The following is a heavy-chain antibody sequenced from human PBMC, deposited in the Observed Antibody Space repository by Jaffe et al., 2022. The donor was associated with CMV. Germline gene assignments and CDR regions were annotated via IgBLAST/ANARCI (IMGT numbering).Heavy chain of an antibody. CDR3: TTVHNSPDNHSSSIDPGDYYYYYGMDV. CDR2: IKSKTDGGTT. D-gene: IGHD1-20*01. Sequence: EVQLVESGGGLVKPGGSLRLSCAASGFTFSNAWMSWVRQAPGKGLEWVGRIKSKTDGGTTDYAAPVKGRFTISRDDSKNTLYLQMNSLKTEDTAVYYCTTVHNSPDNHSSSIDPGDYYYYYGMDVWGQGTTVTVSS. CDR1: GFTFSNAW. V-gene: IGHV3-15*01. J-gene: IGHJ6*02.